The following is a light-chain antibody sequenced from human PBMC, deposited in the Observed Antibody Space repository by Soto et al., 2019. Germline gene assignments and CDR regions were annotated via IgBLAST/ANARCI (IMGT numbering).Light chain of an antibody. CDR3: QKYNSLPFT. J-gene: IGKJ3*01. CDR2: GPS. V-gene: IGKV1-27*01. Sequence: DIQMTQSPSSLSASVGDTVTITCRASQDISNYLAGFQQKPGEAPKLLIYGPSTLESGVPSRFSGGKSGTDFTLTISSLQPEDVAIYYCQKYNSLPFTFGPGPKVEIQ. CDR1: QDISNY.